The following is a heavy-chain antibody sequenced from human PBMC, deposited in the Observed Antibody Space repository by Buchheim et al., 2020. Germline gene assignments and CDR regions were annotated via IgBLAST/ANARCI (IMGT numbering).Heavy chain of an antibody. Sequence: QVQLVESGGGVVQPGRSLRLSCAASGFTFSSYGMHWVRQAPGKGLEWVAVISYDGSNKYYADSVKGRFTISRDNSKNTLYLQMNSLRAEDTAVYYCAKDFYGTDSSGYLGYWGQGTL. CDR1: GFTFSSYG. V-gene: IGHV3-30*18. CDR2: ISYDGSNK. CDR3: AKDFYGTDSSGYLGY. J-gene: IGHJ4*02. D-gene: IGHD3-22*01.